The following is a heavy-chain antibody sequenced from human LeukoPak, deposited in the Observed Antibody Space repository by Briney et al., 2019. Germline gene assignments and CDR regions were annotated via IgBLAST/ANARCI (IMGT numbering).Heavy chain of an antibody. V-gene: IGHV3-11*04. CDR3: ARGQATIYLRYYCDSSDY. CDR2: ISSSGSTI. CDR1: GFTFSDYY. Sequence: GGSLRLSCAASGFTFSDYYMSWIRQAPGKGLEWVSYISSSGSTIYYADSVKGRFTISRDNAKNSLYLQMNSLRAEDTAVYYCARGQATIYLRYYCDSSDYWGQGTLVTVSS. J-gene: IGHJ4*02. D-gene: IGHD3-22*01.